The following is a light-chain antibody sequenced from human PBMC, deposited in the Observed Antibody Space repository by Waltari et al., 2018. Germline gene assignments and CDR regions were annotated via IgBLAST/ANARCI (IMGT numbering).Light chain of an antibody. CDR2: DVT. CDR1: NSDVGRNNL. Sequence: QSAPPQPATVSGSPGKSITIPCTATNSDVGRNNLISWYQQHPDKAPKLIIYDVTERPSGVSDRLSGSKSGNTASLTISGLQAEDEADYYCCSYAGSFTWVFGGGTKLTVL. J-gene: IGLJ3*02. V-gene: IGLV2-23*02. CDR3: CSYAGSFTWV.